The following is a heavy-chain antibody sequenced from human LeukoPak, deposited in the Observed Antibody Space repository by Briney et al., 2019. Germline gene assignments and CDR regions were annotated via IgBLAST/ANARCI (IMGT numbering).Heavy chain of an antibody. Sequence: SATLSLTCTVSGGSISSSSYYWGWIRQPPGKGLEWIGSIYYSGSTYYNPSLKSRVTISVDTSKNQFSLKLSSVTAADTAVYYCARRFGYCGGDCYISYFDYWGQGTLVTVSS. CDR2: IYYSGST. V-gene: IGHV4-39*01. D-gene: IGHD2-21*02. J-gene: IGHJ4*02. CDR1: GGSISSSSYY. CDR3: ARRFGYCGGDCYISYFDY.